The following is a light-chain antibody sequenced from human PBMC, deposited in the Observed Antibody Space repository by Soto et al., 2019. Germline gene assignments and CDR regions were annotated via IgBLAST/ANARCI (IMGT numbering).Light chain of an antibody. CDR3: CSYAGSSWV. J-gene: IGLJ3*02. CDR1: NSDVGGYNY. CDR2: DVT. Sequence: QSVLTQPRSVSGSPGQSVTISCTGTNSDVGGYNYVSWYQQHPGKAPNLMIYDVTRRPSGVPDRFFGSKSGNTASLTISGLQAEDEADYYCCSYAGSSWVFGGGTQLTVL. V-gene: IGLV2-11*01.